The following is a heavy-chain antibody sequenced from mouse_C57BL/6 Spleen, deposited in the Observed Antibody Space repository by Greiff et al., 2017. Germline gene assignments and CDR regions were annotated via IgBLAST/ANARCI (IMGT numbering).Heavy chain of an antibody. Sequence: EVQRVESGPGMVKPSQSLSLTCTVTGYSITSGYDWHWIRHFPGNKLEWMGYISYSGSTNYNPSLKSRISITHDTSKNHFFLKLNSVTTEDTATYYCARRGYDQGLDYWGQGTTLTVSS. CDR2: ISYSGST. V-gene: IGHV3-1*01. J-gene: IGHJ2*01. CDR1: GYSITSGYD. D-gene: IGHD2-2*01. CDR3: ARRGYDQGLDY.